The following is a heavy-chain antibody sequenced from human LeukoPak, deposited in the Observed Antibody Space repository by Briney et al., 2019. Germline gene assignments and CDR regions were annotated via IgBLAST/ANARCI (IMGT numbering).Heavy chain of an antibody. V-gene: IGHV3-11*04. CDR1: GFTFSDYY. Sequence: PGGSLRLSCAASGFTFSDYYMSWIRQAPGKGLEWVSYISSSGSTIYYADSVKGRFTISRDNAKNSLYLHMNSLRAEDTAVYYCARDNLAAAGDDNFDIWGQGTMVTVSS. J-gene: IGHJ3*02. CDR3: ARDNLAAAGDDNFDI. CDR2: ISSSGSTI. D-gene: IGHD6-13*01.